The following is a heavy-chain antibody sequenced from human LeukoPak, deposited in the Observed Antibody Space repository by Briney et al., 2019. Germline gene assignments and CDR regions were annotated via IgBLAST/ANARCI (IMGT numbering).Heavy chain of an antibody. CDR2: ISGSGGST. D-gene: IGHD6-19*01. V-gene: IGHV3-23*01. J-gene: IGHJ4*02. CDR1: GFTFSSYA. CDR3: EKGALVAGSRYYFDY. Sequence: PGGSLRLSCAASGFTFSSYAMSWVRQAPGKGLEWVSAISGSGGSTYYADSVKGRFTISRDNSKNTLYLQMDSLRAEDTAVYYCEKGALVAGSRYYFDYWGQGPLVTVSS.